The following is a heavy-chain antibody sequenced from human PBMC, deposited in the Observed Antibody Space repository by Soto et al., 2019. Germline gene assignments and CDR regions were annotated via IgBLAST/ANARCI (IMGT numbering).Heavy chain of an antibody. CDR1: GGSISSGGYS. V-gene: IGHV4-30-2*01. D-gene: IGHD4-17*01. CDR2: IYHSVST. J-gene: IGHJ4*02. Sequence: QLQLQESGSGLVKPSQTLSLTCAVSGGSISSGGYSWSWIRQPPGKGLEWIGYIYHSVSTYYNTSLKSRVTISVDRSKNQFSLKLISVTAADTAVYYCASDYGCNRNYFVYWGQGTLVTVSS. CDR3: ASDYGCNRNYFVY.